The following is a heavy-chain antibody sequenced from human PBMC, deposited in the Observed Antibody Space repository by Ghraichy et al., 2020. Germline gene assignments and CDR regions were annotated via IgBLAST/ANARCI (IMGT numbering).Heavy chain of an antibody. V-gene: IGHV1-8*01. Sequence: ASVKVSCKASGYTFTSYDINWVRQATGQGLEWMGWINPNSGNTGYAQKFQGRVTMTRNTSISTAYMELSSLRSEDTAVYYCARGHRFDYGGNSVVYWFDPWGQGTLVTVSS. D-gene: IGHD4-23*01. CDR2: INPNSGNT. J-gene: IGHJ5*02. CDR1: GYTFTSYD. CDR3: ARGHRFDYGGNSVVYWFDP.